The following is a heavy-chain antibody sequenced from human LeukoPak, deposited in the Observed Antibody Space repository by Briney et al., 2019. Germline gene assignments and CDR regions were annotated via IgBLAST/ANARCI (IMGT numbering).Heavy chain of an antibody. CDR2: INPNSGGT. V-gene: IGHV1-2*02. CDR1: GYTFTGYY. Sequence: GASVKVSCKASGYTFTGYYMQWVRQAPGQGLEWMGWINPNSGGTNYAQKFQGRVTMTRDTSISTAYMELSRLRSDDTAVYYCARSGSSGARAHFQHWGQGTLVTVSS. D-gene: IGHD6-19*01. CDR3: ARSGSSGARAHFQH. J-gene: IGHJ1*01.